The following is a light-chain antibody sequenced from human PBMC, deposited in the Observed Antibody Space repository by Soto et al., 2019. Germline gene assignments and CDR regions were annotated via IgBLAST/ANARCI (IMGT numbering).Light chain of an antibody. J-gene: IGKJ1*01. Sequence: EIVLTQCPGTLSVSPGERATLSCGASQFVSSNLAWYQQKPGQAPRLLIYGASTRATGIPARFSGSGSGTDFTLTISSLEPEDFAVFYCHQYGISPPTFGPGTKVDIK. CDR1: QFVSSN. CDR3: HQYGISPPT. CDR2: GAS. V-gene: IGKV3-20*01.